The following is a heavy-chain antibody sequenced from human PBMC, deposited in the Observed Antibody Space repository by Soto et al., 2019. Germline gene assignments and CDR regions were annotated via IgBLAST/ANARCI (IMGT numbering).Heavy chain of an antibody. CDR3: ASLYSSGWFYFDY. CDR2: INHNSGCT. J-gene: IGHJ4*02. V-gene: IGHV1-2*02. CDR1: GYPFTGYY. Sequence: GASVKVSCKASGYPFTGYYMHWVRQDPGQGLEWMGWINHNSGCTNYAQKFEGRVTRNRDTSISTAYMGLRRLRSDDTAVYYCASLYSSGWFYFDYWGQGTLVTVSS. D-gene: IGHD6-19*01.